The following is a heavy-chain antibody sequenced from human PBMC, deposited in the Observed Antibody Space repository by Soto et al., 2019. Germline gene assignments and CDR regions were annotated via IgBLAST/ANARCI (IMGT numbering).Heavy chain of an antibody. Sequence: WTGIRQHPGKGLEWIAYIYTTGSTYYNPSLKSRVGISVDTSKNQFSLRLSSVTAADTAVYYCARGIPVAGSFDYWGQGTLVTVSS. CDR3: ARGIPVAGSFDY. CDR2: IYTTGST. J-gene: IGHJ4*02. V-gene: IGHV4-31*02. D-gene: IGHD6-19*01.